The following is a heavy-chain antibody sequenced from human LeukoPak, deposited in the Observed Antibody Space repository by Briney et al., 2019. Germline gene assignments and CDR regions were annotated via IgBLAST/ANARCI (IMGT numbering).Heavy chain of an antibody. V-gene: IGHV3-48*04. CDR1: GFTFSSYS. Sequence: PGGSLRLSCAASGFTFSSYSMNWVRQAPGKGLEWVSYISSSSSTIYYADSVKGRFTISRDNAKNSLYLQMNSLRAEDTAVYYCARLNSSGWYPNAFDIWGQGTMVTVSS. CDR2: ISSSSSTI. J-gene: IGHJ3*02. D-gene: IGHD6-19*01. CDR3: ARLNSSGWYPNAFDI.